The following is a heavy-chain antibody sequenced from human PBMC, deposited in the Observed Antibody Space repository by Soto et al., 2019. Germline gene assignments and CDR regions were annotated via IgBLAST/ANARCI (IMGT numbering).Heavy chain of an antibody. CDR1: GFTFSSYW. J-gene: IGHJ4*02. V-gene: IGHV3-7*03. D-gene: IGHD6-19*01. Sequence: GGSLRLSCAASGFTFSSYWMSWVRQAPGEGLEWVANIKQDGSEKYYVDSVKGRFTISRDNAKNSLYLQMNSLRAEDTAVYYCARVSNCGPYSSGWYADYWGQGTLVTVSS. CDR3: ARVSNCGPYSSGWYADY. CDR2: IKQDGSEK.